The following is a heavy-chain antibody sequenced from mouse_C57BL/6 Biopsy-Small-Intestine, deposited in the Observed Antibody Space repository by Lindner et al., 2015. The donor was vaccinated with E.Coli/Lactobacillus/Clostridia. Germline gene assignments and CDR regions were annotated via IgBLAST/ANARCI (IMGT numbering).Heavy chain of an antibody. D-gene: IGHD1-1*01. V-gene: IGHV1-4*01. J-gene: IGHJ2*01. Sequence: VQLQESGAELARPGASVKMSCKASGYTFTSYTMHWVKQRPGQGLEWIGYINPSSGYTKYNQKFKDKATLTADKSSSTAYMQLSSLTSEDSAVYYCARPLITTGHYFDYWGQGTTLTVSS. CDR1: GYTFTSYT. CDR3: ARPLITTGHYFDY. CDR2: INPSSGYT.